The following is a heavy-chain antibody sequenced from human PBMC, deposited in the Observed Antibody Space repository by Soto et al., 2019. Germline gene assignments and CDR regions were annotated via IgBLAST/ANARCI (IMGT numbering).Heavy chain of an antibody. D-gene: IGHD6-19*01. CDR1: SGSISSSNW. CDR2: IYHSGST. J-gene: IGHJ4*02. Sequence: QVQRQESGPGLVKPSGTLSLTCAVSSGSISSSNWWSWVRQPPGKGLEWIGEIYHSGSTNYNPSLKSRVTISVDQSKDPFPLKLSSGTGADTAVYYCARVGQWLVPYFDYWGQGTLVTVSS. CDR3: ARVGQWLVPYFDY. V-gene: IGHV4-4*02.